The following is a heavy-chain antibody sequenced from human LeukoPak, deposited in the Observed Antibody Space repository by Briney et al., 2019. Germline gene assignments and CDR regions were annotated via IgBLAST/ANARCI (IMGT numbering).Heavy chain of an antibody. V-gene: IGHV4-59*12. CDR3: ATGALTPDIRVVSEPYYYYMDV. J-gene: IGHJ6*03. CDR2: IYYSGST. CDR1: GGSISIYY. D-gene: IGHD3-3*01. Sequence: SETLSLTCTVSGGSISIYYCSGIRQPPGKGLEWIGYIYYSGSTNYNPSLKSRVTISVDTSKNQFSLKLSSVTAAATAVYYCATGALTPDIRVVSEPYYYYMDVWGKGTTVTVSS.